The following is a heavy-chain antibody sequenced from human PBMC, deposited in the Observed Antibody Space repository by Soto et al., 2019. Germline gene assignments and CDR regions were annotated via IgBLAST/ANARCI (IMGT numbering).Heavy chain of an antibody. CDR2: FYYSENT. CDR3: AKLAGYCSGNSCHGDYAMDV. D-gene: IGHD2-15*01. J-gene: IGHJ6*02. V-gene: IGHV4-39*01. CDR1: GGSISSKSYS. Sequence: PSETLSLTCSVSGGSISSKSYSWGWIRQPPGKGLEWIGTFYYSENTYYNPSLKSRVTISVDTSKNQFSLKLSSVTAADTAVYYCAKLAGYCSGNSCHGDYAMDVWDQGTTVTVSS.